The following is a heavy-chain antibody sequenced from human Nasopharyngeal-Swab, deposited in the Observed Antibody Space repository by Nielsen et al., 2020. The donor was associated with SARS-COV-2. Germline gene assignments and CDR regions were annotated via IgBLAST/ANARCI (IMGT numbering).Heavy chain of an antibody. CDR2: IYYSGST. J-gene: IGHJ6*03. Sequence: SETLSLTCTVSGGSISSYYWSWIRQPPGKGLEWIGYIYYSGSTNCNPSLKSRVTISVDTSKNQFSLKLSSVTAADTAVYYCARVVVGTGGYYYYMDVWGKGTTVTVSS. D-gene: IGHD2-21*01. V-gene: IGHV4-59*01. CDR1: GGSISSYY. CDR3: ARVVVGTGGYYYYMDV.